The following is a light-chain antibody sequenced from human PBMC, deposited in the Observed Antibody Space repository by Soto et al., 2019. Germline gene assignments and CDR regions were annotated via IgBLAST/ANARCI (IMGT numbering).Light chain of an antibody. J-gene: IGKJ3*01. CDR3: QHYGRSPLT. Sequence: EIVLIPSPGTLSLSPGERGTLSCRASQSVSNNFLAWYQQKPGQAPRLLIYDASTRATGIPDRFSGSGSGTDFTLTISRLEPEDFAVYYCQHYGRSPLTFGPGTKVDIK. CDR2: DAS. CDR1: QSVSNNF. V-gene: IGKV3-20*01.